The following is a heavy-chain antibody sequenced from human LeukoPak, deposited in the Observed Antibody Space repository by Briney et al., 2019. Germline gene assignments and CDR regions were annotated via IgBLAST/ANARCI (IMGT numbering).Heavy chain of an antibody. Sequence: PGGSLRLSCAGSGFTFTDSYMNWIRQAPGKGPEWISYIDSSATILHYADSVKGRFTISRDNAKNSLYLQMNSLRAEDSAVYYCVREAYCTSTSCHFDYWGQGTLVTVSS. CDR3: VREAYCTSTSCHFDY. CDR1: GFTFTDSY. V-gene: IGHV3-11*04. CDR2: IDSSATIL. J-gene: IGHJ4*02. D-gene: IGHD2-2*01.